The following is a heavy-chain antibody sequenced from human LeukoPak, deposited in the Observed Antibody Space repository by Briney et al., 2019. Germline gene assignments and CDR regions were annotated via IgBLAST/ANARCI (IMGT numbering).Heavy chain of an antibody. CDR1: GFTFSSYG. CDR3: AKESSSSWLDY. J-gene: IGHJ4*02. CDR2: ISYDGSNK. Sequence: PGRSLRLSCAASGFTFSSYGMHWVRQAPGKGLGWVAVISYDGSNKYYADSVKGRFTISRDNSKNTLYLQMNSLRAEDTAVYYCAKESSSSWLDYWGQGTLVTVSS. V-gene: IGHV3-30*18. D-gene: IGHD6-13*01.